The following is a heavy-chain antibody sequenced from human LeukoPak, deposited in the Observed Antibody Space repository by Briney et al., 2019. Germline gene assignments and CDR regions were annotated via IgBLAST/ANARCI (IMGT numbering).Heavy chain of an antibody. Sequence: SETLSLTCTVSGGSISSYYWSWIRQPPGKGLEWIGYIYYSGSKNYNPSLKSRVTISVDTSKNQFSLKLSSVTAADTAVYYCAGFLVVPAAFDIWGQGTMVTVSS. CDR3: AGFLVVPAAFDI. D-gene: IGHD2-2*01. CDR1: GGSISSYY. V-gene: IGHV4-59*01. CDR2: IYYSGSK. J-gene: IGHJ3*02.